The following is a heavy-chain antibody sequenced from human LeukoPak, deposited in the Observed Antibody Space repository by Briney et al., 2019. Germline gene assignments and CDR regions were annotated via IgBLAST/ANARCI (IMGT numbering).Heavy chain of an antibody. J-gene: IGHJ5*02. V-gene: IGHV3-30*18. Sequence: PGGSLRLSCAASGFTFSSYGMHWVRQAPGKGLEWVAVISYDGSNKYYADSVKGRFTISRDNSKNTLYLQMNSLRAEDTAVYYCAKDLRGYSYGLRNNWFDPWGQGTLVTVHS. CDR2: ISYDGSNK. D-gene: IGHD5-18*01. CDR3: AKDLRGYSYGLRNNWFDP. CDR1: GFTFSSYG.